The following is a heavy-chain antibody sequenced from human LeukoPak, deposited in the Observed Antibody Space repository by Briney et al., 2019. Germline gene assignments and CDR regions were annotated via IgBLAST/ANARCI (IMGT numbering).Heavy chain of an antibody. J-gene: IGHJ4*02. V-gene: IGHV3-7*01. Sequence: GGSLRLSCAASGFTFSSYWMSWVRQAPGKGLEWVANIKQDGSEKYYVDSVKNRFTISRDNAKNSLYLQMNSLRAEDTAVYYYARDSDDILTGYLGVDYWGQGTMVTVSS. CDR2: IKQDGSEK. D-gene: IGHD3-9*01. CDR3: ARDSDDILTGYLGVDY. CDR1: GFTFSSYW.